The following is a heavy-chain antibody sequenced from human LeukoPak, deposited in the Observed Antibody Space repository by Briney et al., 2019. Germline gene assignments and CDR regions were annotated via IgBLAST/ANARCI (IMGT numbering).Heavy chain of an antibody. CDR1: GFTFSSYG. Sequence: GGSLRLSCAASGFTFSSYGMHRVRQAPGKGLEWVAVISYDGSNKYYADSVKGRFPISRDNSKNTLYLQMNSLRAEDTAVYYCAKGTIGGYSYGYLDYWGQGTLVTVSS. V-gene: IGHV3-30*18. CDR3: AKGTIGGYSYGYLDY. D-gene: IGHD5-18*01. CDR2: ISYDGSNK. J-gene: IGHJ4*02.